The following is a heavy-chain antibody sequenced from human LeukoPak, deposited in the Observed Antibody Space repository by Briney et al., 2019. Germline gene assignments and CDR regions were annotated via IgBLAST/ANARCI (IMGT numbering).Heavy chain of an antibody. D-gene: IGHD3-22*01. V-gene: IGHV4-34*01. J-gene: IGHJ6*03. Sequence: TSETLSLTCTVSGDSISNYYWSWIRQPPGKGLEWIGEINHSGSTNYNPSLKSRVTISVDTSKNQFSLKLSSVTAADTAVYYCARSSGQGHYYYYMDVRGKGTTVTVSS. CDR1: GDSISNYY. CDR3: ARSSGQGHYYYYMDV. CDR2: INHSGST.